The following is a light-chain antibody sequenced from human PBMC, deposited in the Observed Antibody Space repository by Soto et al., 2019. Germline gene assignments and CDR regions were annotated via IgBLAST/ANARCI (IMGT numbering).Light chain of an antibody. CDR1: QSISSSY. J-gene: IGKJ2*01. Sequence: EIVLTQSPGTLSLSLGERATLSCRASQSISSSYLAWYQQKPGQAPRLLISGASSRATGIPDRFSGSGSGTDFTLTISRLEPEDFAVYYCQQYGSSRTFGQGTKLEIK. CDR3: QQYGSSRT. V-gene: IGKV3-20*01. CDR2: GAS.